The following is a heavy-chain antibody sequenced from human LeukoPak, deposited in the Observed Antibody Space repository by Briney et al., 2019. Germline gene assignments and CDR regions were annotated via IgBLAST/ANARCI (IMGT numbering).Heavy chain of an antibody. Sequence: GASVKVSXKASGYTFTGYYMHWVRQATGQGLEWIGWINPNSGDTNYAQKFQGRVTMTKDTSISTAYMELNRLRSDDTAMYYCAREEYTYGFYYWGQGTLVTVSS. CDR1: GYTFTGYY. CDR2: INPNSGDT. D-gene: IGHD5-18*01. V-gene: IGHV1-2*02. CDR3: AREEYTYGFYY. J-gene: IGHJ4*02.